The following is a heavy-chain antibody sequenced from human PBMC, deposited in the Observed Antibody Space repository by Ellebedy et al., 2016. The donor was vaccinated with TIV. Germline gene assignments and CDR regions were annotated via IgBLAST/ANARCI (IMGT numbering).Heavy chain of an antibody. CDR1: GFTFSSYA. Sequence: GESLKISCAASGFTFSSYAMSWVRQAPGKGLEWVSAISGSGGSTYYADSVKGRFTISRDNSKNTLYLQMNSLRAEDTAVYYCARADYYYSSGYYSNSYYYGMDVWGQGTTVTVSS. CDR2: ISGSGGST. D-gene: IGHD3-22*01. CDR3: ARADYYYSSGYYSNSYYYGMDV. V-gene: IGHV3-23*01. J-gene: IGHJ6*02.